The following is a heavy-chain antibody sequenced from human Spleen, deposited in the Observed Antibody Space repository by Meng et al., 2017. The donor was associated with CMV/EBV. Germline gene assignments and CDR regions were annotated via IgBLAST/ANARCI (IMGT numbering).Heavy chain of an antibody. CDR3: AKGGVGGYNYGYNY. D-gene: IGHD5-18*01. CDR1: GFTLSNYV. V-gene: IGHV3-30-3*01. CDR2: ISNDGSNK. Sequence: GESLKISCAASGFTLSNYVMHWVRQAPGKGLEWVAVISNDGSNKDYADSAKGRFTISRDNSKNTLYLQMDSLRGEDTAVYYCAKGGVGGYNYGYNYWGQGTLVTVSS. J-gene: IGHJ4*02.